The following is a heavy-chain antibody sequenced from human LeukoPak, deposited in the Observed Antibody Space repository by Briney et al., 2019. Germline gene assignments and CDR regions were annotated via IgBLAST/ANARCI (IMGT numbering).Heavy chain of an antibody. CDR1: GFTFSTYG. Sequence: GGSLRLSCTASGFTFSTYGMHWARQAPGKGLEAVAVISYDGSNKYYAASVKGRFTISRDNSENTMYLQMNSLRPEDTAVYYCAKDLRSMAATGAGDYWGQGTLVTVSS. J-gene: IGHJ4*02. CDR2: ISYDGSNK. D-gene: IGHD1-26*01. CDR3: AKDLRSMAATGAGDY. V-gene: IGHV3-30*18.